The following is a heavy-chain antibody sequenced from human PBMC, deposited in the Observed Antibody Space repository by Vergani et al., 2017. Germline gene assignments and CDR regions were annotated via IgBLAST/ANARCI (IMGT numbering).Heavy chain of an antibody. Sequence: QLQLQESGSGLVKPSQTLSLTCAVPGVSITNGGFSWNWIRQPPGKGPEWIWYIFPSGNSDYNPSLKNRVSISLDKSKNQFSLWVDSVTAADTAVYFCARASLRALVGYYYYMDVWGKGKTVVVSS. CDR2: IFPSGNS. CDR3: ARASLRALVGYYYYMDV. J-gene: IGHJ6*03. CDR1: GVSITNGGFS. V-gene: IGHV4-30-2*01. D-gene: IGHD3-16*02.